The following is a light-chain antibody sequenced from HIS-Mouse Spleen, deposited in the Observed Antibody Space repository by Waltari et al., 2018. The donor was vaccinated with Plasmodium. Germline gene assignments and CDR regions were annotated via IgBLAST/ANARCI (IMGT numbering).Light chain of an antibody. V-gene: IGLV2-8*01. CDR2: EVS. J-gene: IGLJ2*01. CDR3: SSYAGSNNFVV. Sequence: QSALTQPPSASGSPGQSVTISCTATSSDFGGYNYVSWYQQHPGKAPKLMIYEVSKRPSGVPDRFSGSKSGNTASLTVSGLQAEDEADYYCSSYAGSNNFVVFGGGTKLTVL. CDR1: SSDFGGYNY.